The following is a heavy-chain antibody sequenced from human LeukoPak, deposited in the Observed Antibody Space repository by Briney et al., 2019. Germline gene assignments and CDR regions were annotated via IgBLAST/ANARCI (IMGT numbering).Heavy chain of an antibody. CDR3: AKDCRNSPLM. Sequence: PGGSLRLSCAASGFTFSNYAMSWVRQAPGKGLDWVSGITSTGGTKYYADSVQGRFTISRDNSSNTLYLQMNSLRAEHTAVYYCAKDCRNSPLMWGQGTVVSVSS. J-gene: IGHJ3*02. CDR1: GFTFSNYA. CDR2: ITSTGGTK. V-gene: IGHV3-23*01. D-gene: IGHD2/OR15-2a*01.